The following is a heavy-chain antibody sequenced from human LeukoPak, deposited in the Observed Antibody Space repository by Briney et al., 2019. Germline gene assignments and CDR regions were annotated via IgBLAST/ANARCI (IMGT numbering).Heavy chain of an antibody. D-gene: IGHD6-19*01. CDR3: ARGGTIAVALGNWFDP. J-gene: IGHJ5*02. CDR1: GGSISSYY. V-gene: IGHV4-34*01. CDR2: INHSGST. Sequence: PSETLSLTCTVSGGSISSYYWSWIRQPPGKGLEWIGEINHSGSTNYNPSLKSRVTISVDTSKNQFSLKLSSVTAADTAVYYCARGGTIAVALGNWFDPWGQGTLVTVSS.